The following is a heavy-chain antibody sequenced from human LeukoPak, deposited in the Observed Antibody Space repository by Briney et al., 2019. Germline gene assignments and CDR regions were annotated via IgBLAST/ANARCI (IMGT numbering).Heavy chain of an antibody. V-gene: IGHV3-33*06. CDR1: GFTFSSYG. CDR2: IWYDGSNK. D-gene: IGHD5-18*01. CDR3: AKPMGGYSYVMDF. Sequence: GRSLRLSCAASGFTFSSYGMHWVRQAPGKGLEWVAVIWYDGSNKYYADSVKARFTISRDNSKNALYLQMNSLRAEDTAVYYCAKPMGGYSYVMDFRGQGTLVTVSS. J-gene: IGHJ4*02.